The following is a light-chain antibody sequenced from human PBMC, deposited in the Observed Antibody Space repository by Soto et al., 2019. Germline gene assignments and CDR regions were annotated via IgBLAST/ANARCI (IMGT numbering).Light chain of an antibody. J-gene: IGLJ2*01. CDR3: SSYAGSNNVV. Sequence: QAVVTQPPSASGSPGQSVTISCTGTSSDVGGYNYVSWYQQHPGEAPKLMIYEVSKRPSGVPDRFSGSKSGNTASLTVSGVQAEDEADYYCSSYAGSNNVVFGGGTKLTVL. CDR2: EVS. CDR1: SSDVGGYNY. V-gene: IGLV2-8*01.